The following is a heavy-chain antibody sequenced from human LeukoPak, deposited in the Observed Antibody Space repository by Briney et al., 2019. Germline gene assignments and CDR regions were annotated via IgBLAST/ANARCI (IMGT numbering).Heavy chain of an antibody. CDR2: INHSGST. Sequence: SETLSLTCTVSGGSISSYYWSWIRQPPGKGLEWIGEINHSGSTNYNPSLKSRVTISVDTSKNQFSLKLSSVTAADTAVYYCARVTSSGWFDYWGQGTLVTVSS. CDR3: ARVTSSGWFDY. D-gene: IGHD6-19*01. J-gene: IGHJ4*02. V-gene: IGHV4-34*01. CDR1: GGSISSYY.